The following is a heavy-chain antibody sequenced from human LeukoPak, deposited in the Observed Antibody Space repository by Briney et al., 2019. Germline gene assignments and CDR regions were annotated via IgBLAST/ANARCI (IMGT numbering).Heavy chain of an antibody. J-gene: IGHJ5*02. V-gene: IGHV3-30-3*01. D-gene: IGHD4/OR15-4a*01. Sequence: QSGGSLRLSCAASGFIFSSYAMHWVRQAPGKGLEWVAVISYDGSNKYYADSVKGRFTISRDYSKNTLYLQMNSLRTEDTAVYYCARDNYGAQFDPWGQGTLVTVSS. CDR3: ARDNYGAQFDP. CDR2: ISYDGSNK. CDR1: GFIFSSYA.